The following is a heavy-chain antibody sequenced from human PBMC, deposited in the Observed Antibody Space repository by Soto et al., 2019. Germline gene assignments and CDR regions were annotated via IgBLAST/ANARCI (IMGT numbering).Heavy chain of an antibody. CDR1: GGTFSSYA. CDR3: ARDRGSSIAAAGTPGYYYYGMDV. CDR2: IIPIFGTA. D-gene: IGHD6-13*01. Sequence: GASVKVSCKASGGTFSSYAISWVRQAPGQGLEWMGGIIPIFGTANYAQKFQGRVTITADKSTSTAHMELRSLRSEDTAVYYCARDRGSSIAAAGTPGYYYYGMDVWGQGNRVTVS. J-gene: IGHJ6*01. V-gene: IGHV1-69*06.